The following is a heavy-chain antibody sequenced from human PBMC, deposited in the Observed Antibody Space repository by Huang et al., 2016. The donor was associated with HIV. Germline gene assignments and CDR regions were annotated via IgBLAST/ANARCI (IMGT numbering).Heavy chain of an antibody. CDR1: GGSISTHY. Sequence: QVQLQESGPGLVKPSETLSLTCTVSGGSISTHYWSWIRQPPGKGLEWIGSIDYSGSTNYSSSLKSRVTILLDTSKNQFSLRVNSVTAADTAMYYCARDHHDFWRGYRRMYFFDHWGQGTLVTVSS. D-gene: IGHD3-3*01. J-gene: IGHJ4*02. CDR3: ARDHHDFWRGYRRMYFFDH. CDR2: IDYSGST. V-gene: IGHV4-59*11.